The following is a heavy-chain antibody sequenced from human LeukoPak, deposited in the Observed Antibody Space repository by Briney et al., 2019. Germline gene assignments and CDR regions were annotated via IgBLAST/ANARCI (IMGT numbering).Heavy chain of an antibody. Sequence: SQTLSLTCAISGDSVSSNSAAWNWIRQSPSRGLEWLGRTYYRSKWYPYYAVSVKSRISINRDTSKNRISLQLNSVTPEDTAVYYCARSTGPIDYWGQGTLVTVSS. D-gene: IGHD1-1*01. CDR2: TYYRSKWYP. V-gene: IGHV6-1*01. CDR3: ARSTGPIDY. J-gene: IGHJ4*02. CDR1: GDSVSSNSAA.